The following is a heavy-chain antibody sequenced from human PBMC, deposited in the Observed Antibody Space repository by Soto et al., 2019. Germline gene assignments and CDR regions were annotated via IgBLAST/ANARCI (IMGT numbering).Heavy chain of an antibody. V-gene: IGHV1-69*13. Sequence: SVKVSCRASGGTFSSYAISWVRQAPGQGLEWMGGIIPIFGTANYAQKFQGRVTITADESTSTAYMELSSLRSEDTAVYYCARSTRGSVSYYLDYYYYYGMDVWGQGTTVTVSS. CDR2: IIPIFGTA. J-gene: IGHJ6*02. D-gene: IGHD3-10*01. CDR1: GGTFSSYA. CDR3: ARSTRGSVSYYLDYYYYYGMDV.